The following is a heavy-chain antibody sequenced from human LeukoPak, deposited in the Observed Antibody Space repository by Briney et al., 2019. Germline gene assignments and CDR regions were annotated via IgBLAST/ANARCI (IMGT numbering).Heavy chain of an antibody. CDR3: ARDYDGDAFDI. CDR1: GGSISSYY. V-gene: IGHV4-59*01. J-gene: IGHJ3*02. Sequence: KPSETLSLTCTVSGGSISSYYWSWIRQPPGKGLEWIGYIYYSGSTNYNPSLKSRVTISVDTSKNQFSLKLSSVTAADTAVYYCARDYDGDAFDIWGQGTMVTVSS. CDR2: IYYSGST. D-gene: IGHD3-22*01.